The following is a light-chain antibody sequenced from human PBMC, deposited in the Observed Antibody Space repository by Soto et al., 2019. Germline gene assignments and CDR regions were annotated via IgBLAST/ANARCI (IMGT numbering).Light chain of an antibody. CDR2: GAS. CDR3: QQYNNWPPT. J-gene: IGKJ1*01. V-gene: IGKV3-15*01. CDR1: QSVSSN. Sequence: EIGLTQSPAPLSVSPGERATLSCRASQSVSSNLAWYQQKPGQAPRLLIYGASTRATGIPARFSGSGSGTEFTLTISSLQSEYFAVYYCQQYNNWPPTFGQGTKVEIK.